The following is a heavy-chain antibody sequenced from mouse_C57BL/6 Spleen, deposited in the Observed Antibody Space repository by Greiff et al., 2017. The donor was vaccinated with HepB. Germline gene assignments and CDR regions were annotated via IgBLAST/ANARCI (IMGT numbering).Heavy chain of an antibody. Sequence: SGYTFTDYNMDWVTQSHGKSLEWIGDINPNNGGTIYNQKFKGKATLTVDKSSSTAYMELRSLTSEDTAVYYCARRRGSGGYYPFAYWGQGTLVTVSA. CDR2: INPNNGGT. D-gene: IGHD2-3*01. CDR3: ARRRGSGGYYPFAY. CDR1: GYTFTDYN. J-gene: IGHJ3*01. V-gene: IGHV1-18*01.